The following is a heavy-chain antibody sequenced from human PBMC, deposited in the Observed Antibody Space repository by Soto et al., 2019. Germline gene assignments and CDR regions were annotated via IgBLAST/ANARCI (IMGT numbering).Heavy chain of an antibody. D-gene: IGHD3-3*01. V-gene: IGHV3-30-3*01. J-gene: IGHJ6*02. CDR1: GFTFSSYA. CDR3: GREPRRTIFGVLTQGYYSMGV. Sequence: QVQLVESGGGVVQPGRSLRLSCAASGFTFSSYAMHWVRQAPGKGLEWVAVISYDGSNKYYADSVKGRFTISRDNSKNTLYLQMNSLKAEDTAVYYCGREPRRTIFGVLTQGYYSMGVWGPGTKVTVSS. CDR2: ISYDGSNK.